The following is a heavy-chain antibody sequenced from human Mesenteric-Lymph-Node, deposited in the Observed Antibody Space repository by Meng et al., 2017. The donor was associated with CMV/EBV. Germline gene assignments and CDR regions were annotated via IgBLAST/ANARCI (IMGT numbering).Heavy chain of an antibody. D-gene: IGHD2-21*01. CDR2: ISSSGRTI. V-gene: IGHV3-11*04. CDR1: GFTFPDYH. J-gene: IGHJ4*02. Sequence: GESLKISCAASGFTFPDYHMTWIRQAPGKGLEWISYISSSGRTIYYTDSVKGRFSISRDNAKNLLYLQMNSLRAEDTAVYYCARRACGGDCPEDSWGQGTLVTVSS. CDR3: ARRACGGDCPEDS.